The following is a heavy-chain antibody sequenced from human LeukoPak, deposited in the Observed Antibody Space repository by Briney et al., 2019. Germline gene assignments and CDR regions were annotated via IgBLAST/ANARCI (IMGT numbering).Heavy chain of an antibody. CDR2: ISSSSSYI. CDR1: GFTFSSYS. J-gene: IGHJ4*02. CDR3: AKDPNTYYYDSSGYYYPGY. V-gene: IGHV3-21*01. D-gene: IGHD3-22*01. Sequence: GGSLRLSCAASGFTFSSYSMNWVRQAPGKGLEWVSSISSSSSYIYYADSVKGRFTISRDNAKNTLYLQMNSLRAEDTAVYYCAKDPNTYYYDSSGYYYPGYWGQGTLVTVSS.